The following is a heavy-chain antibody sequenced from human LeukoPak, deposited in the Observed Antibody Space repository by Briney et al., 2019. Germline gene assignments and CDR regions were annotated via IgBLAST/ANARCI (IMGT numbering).Heavy chain of an antibody. CDR2: INPNSGGT. V-gene: IGHV1-2*06. CDR3: ARERGYSSSWYLL. D-gene: IGHD6-13*01. Sequence: ASVKVSCKASGYTFTGYYIHWVRQAPRQGLEWMGRINPNSGGTNYAQKFQGRVTMPRDTSISTAYMELSRLRSDDTAVYYCARERGYSSSWYLLWGQGTLVTVSS. CDR1: GYTFTGYY. J-gene: IGHJ4*02.